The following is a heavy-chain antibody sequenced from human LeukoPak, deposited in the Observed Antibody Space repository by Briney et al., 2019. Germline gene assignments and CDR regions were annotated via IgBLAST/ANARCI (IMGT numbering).Heavy chain of an antibody. CDR1: GGSISTYY. D-gene: IGHD4-11*01. CDR3: ARSRDYSNYVPRFRSAFDI. V-gene: IGHV4-59*01. CDR2: IYYSGST. Sequence: SETLSLTCTVSGGSISTYYWSWIRQPPGKGLEWIGYIYYSGSTNYRPSLKSRVTISVDTSKNQVSLRLRSVTAADTAVYYCARSRDYSNYVPRFRSAFDIWGQGTMVTVSS. J-gene: IGHJ3*02.